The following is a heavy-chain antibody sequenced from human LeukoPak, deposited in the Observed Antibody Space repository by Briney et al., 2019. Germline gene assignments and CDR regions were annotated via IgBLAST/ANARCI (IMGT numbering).Heavy chain of an antibody. Sequence: GGSLRLSCAASGFTFSNSAMSWVRQAPGKGLEWVSSVSGSGGSTYYADSVKGRFTISRDNSKNTLYLQVNSLRAEDTAVYYCARADTSGYIYYFDYWGQGTLVSVSS. J-gene: IGHJ4*02. D-gene: IGHD3-22*01. CDR1: GFTFSNSA. CDR3: ARADTSGYIYYFDY. V-gene: IGHV3-23*01. CDR2: VSGSGGST.